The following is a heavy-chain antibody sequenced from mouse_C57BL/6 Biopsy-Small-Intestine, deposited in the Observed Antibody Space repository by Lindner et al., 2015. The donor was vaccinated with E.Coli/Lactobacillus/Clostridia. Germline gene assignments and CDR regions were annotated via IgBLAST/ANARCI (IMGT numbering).Heavy chain of an antibody. CDR3: ARDRMRGYYGMDV. Sequence: SVKVSCKASGYSFTDYYIHWVRQAPGQGPEWVGWINPNSGGTFYAQKFQGRVTVTRDTSTSTAYLDLTGLRSDDTAVYYCARDRMRGYYGMDVWGQGTTVTVST. V-gene: IGHV1-18*01. J-gene: IGHJ4*01. CDR2: INPNSGGT. CDR1: GYSFTDYY.